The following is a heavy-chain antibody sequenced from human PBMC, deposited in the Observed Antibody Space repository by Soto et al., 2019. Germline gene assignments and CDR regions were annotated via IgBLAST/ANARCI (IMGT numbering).Heavy chain of an antibody. D-gene: IGHD3-22*01. CDR2: ISGSGGST. Sequence: GGSLRLSCAASGFTFSSYAMSWVRQAPGKGLEWVSAISGSGGSTYYADSMKGRFTISRDNSNNTLYLQMNSLRAEDTAVYYCARASYYYDGSGYHGYWGQGTLVTVSS. J-gene: IGHJ4*02. V-gene: IGHV3-23*01. CDR1: GFTFSSYA. CDR3: ARASYYYDGSGYHGY.